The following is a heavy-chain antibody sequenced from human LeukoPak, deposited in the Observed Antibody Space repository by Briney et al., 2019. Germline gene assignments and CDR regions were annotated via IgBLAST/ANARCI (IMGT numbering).Heavy chain of an antibody. CDR3: AREHLAVAGADY. Sequence: GGSLRLSCAASGFTFSSYSMNWVRQAPGKRLEWVSYITFSSSIIYYADSVRGRFTISRDNAKNSLYLQMNNLRAEDTAVYYCAREHLAVAGADYWGQGALVTVSS. D-gene: IGHD6-19*01. J-gene: IGHJ4*02. CDR1: GFTFSSYS. V-gene: IGHV3-48*01. CDR2: ITFSSSII.